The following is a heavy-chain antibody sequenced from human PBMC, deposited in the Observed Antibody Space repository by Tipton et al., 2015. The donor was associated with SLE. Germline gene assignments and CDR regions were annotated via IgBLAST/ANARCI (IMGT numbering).Heavy chain of an antibody. J-gene: IGHJ5*02. CDR3: ARDKGIAVGRFDP. Sequence: TLSLTCTVSGGSISSYYWSWIRQPPGKGLEWIGYIYYSGSTNYNPSLKSRVTISVDTSKNQFSLKLSSVTAADTAVYYCARDKGIAVGRFDPWGQGTLVTVSS. D-gene: IGHD6-19*01. CDR1: GGSISSYY. CDR2: IYYSGST. V-gene: IGHV4-59*12.